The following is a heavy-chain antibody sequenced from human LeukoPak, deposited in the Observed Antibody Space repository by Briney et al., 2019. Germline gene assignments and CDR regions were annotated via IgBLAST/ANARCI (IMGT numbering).Heavy chain of an antibody. J-gene: IGHJ6*02. CDR3: ARDAVDTANAV. V-gene: IGHV3-74*01. Sequence: GGSLRLSCAASGFTFTTYWMHWVRQAPGKGLVWVSHINSNGSITSYADSVKGRFTISRDNAKNTLYLQMNSLRAEDTAVYYCARDAVDTANAVWGQGTTVTVSS. D-gene: IGHD5-18*01. CDR2: INSNGSIT. CDR1: GFTFTTYW.